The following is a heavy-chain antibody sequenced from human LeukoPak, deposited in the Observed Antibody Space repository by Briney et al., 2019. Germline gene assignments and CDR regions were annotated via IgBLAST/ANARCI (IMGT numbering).Heavy chain of an antibody. CDR3: ARVGVVVAAGYYYYGMDV. CDR1: GFTFSSYG. V-gene: IGHV3-33*08. J-gene: IGHJ6*02. D-gene: IGHD2-15*01. Sequence: GGSLRLSCAASGFTFSSYGMHWVRQAPGKGLEWVAVIWYDGSNKYYADSVKGRFTISRDNSKNTLYLQMNSLRAEDTAVYYCARVGVVVAAGYYYYGMDVWGQGTTVTVSS. CDR2: IWYDGSNK.